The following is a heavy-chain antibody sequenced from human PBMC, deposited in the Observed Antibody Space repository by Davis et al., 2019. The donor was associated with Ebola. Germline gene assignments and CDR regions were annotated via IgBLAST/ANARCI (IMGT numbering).Heavy chain of an antibody. CDR1: GGSISSYY. Sequence: MPSETLSLTCTVSGGSISSYYWSWIRQLPGKGLEWIGYIYYSGSTNYNTSLKSRVTISVDTSKNQFSLKLSSVTAADTAVYYCARVRTPGGLPYFDYWGQGTLVTVSS. V-gene: IGHV4-59*01. CDR3: ARVRTPGGLPYFDY. CDR2: IYYSGST. D-gene: IGHD1-26*01. J-gene: IGHJ4*02.